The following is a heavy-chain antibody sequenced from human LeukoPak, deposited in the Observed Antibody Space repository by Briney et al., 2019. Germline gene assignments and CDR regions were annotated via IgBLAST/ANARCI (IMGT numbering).Heavy chain of an antibody. V-gene: IGHV4-30-2*02. J-gene: IGHJ4*02. CDR2: IYHSGST. Sequence: SQTLSLTCAVSGGSISSGGYSWSWIRQPPGKGLEWIGYIYHSGSTYYNPSLKSRVTISMDMSKNQISLRLRSVTAADTAVYYCARWSCGSGGDCHEFDHWGQGTLVTVSS. CDR1: GGSISSGGYS. CDR3: ARWSCGSGGDCHEFDH. D-gene: IGHD2-21*02.